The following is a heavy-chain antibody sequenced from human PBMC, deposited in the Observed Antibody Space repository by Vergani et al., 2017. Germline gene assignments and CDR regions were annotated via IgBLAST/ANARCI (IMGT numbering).Heavy chain of an antibody. CDR2: IYTSGST. Sequence: QVQLQESGPGLVKPSQTLSLTCTVSGGSISSGSYYWSWIRQPAGKGLEWIGRIYTSGSTNYNPSLKSRVTISVDTSKNQFSLKLSSVTAADTAVYYCARGVVVTYGMDVWGQGTTVTVSS. CDR3: ARGVVVTYGMDV. CDR1: GGSISSGSYY. D-gene: IGHD2-21*02. V-gene: IGHV4-61*02. J-gene: IGHJ6*02.